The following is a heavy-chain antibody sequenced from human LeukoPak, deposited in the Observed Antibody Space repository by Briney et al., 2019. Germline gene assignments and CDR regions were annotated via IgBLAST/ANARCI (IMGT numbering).Heavy chain of an antibody. J-gene: IGHJ6*03. Sequence: GGSLRLSCAASGFTFSSYWMSWVRQAPGKGLEWVADIKQDGSEKYYVDSVKGRFTISRDNAKNSLYLQMSSLRAEDTAVYYCARLPGYSNSWYEYYYYYYYMDVWGKGTTVTVSS. CDR2: IKQDGSEK. V-gene: IGHV3-7*01. CDR1: GFTFSSYW. CDR3: ARLPGYSNSWYEYYYYYYYMDV. D-gene: IGHD6-13*01.